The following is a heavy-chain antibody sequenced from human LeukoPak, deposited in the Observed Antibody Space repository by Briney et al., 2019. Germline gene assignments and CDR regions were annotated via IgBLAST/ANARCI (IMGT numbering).Heavy chain of an antibody. V-gene: IGHV4-39*07. D-gene: IGHD4-23*01. CDR1: GGSISNSSYY. Sequence: DPSETLSLTCTVSGGSISNSSYYWGWIRQPPGKGLEWIGSIYHSGSTYYKSSVKSRVTISIDTSKNQFSLKLSSVSAADTAVYYCARAGIYGGKDPDDWFDPWGQGTLVTVSS. J-gene: IGHJ5*02. CDR3: ARAGIYGGKDPDDWFDP. CDR2: IYHSGST.